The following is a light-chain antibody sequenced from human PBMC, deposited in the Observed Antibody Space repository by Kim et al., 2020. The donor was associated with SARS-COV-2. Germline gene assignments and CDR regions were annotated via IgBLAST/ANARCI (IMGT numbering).Light chain of an antibody. J-gene: IGLJ1*01. CDR1: SSDVSGYNY. CDR2: DVS. CDR3: SSYTSSSTNYV. V-gene: IGLV2-14*03. Sequence: QSALTQPASVFGSPGQSITISCTGTSSDVSGYNYVSWYQQHPGKAPKLMIYDVSNRPSGVSNRFSGSKSGNTASLTISGLQAEDEADYYCSSYTSSSTNYVFGTGTKVTVL.